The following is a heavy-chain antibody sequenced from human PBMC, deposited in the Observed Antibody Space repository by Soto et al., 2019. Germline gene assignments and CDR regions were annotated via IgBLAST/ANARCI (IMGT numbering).Heavy chain of an antibody. CDR1: GDYISSYH. J-gene: IGHJ3*02. CDR2: IYSSGNT. Sequence: PSETLSLTCTVSGDYISSYHWSWIRQPPGKGLEWVGFIYSSGNTNYNHSLKSRVTISTDTSKNQFSLKLTSVTAADTAVYYCARAAVPATCCASDIWGQGTMVTVSS. V-gene: IGHV4-59*01. CDR3: ARAAVPATCCASDI. D-gene: IGHD1-26*01.